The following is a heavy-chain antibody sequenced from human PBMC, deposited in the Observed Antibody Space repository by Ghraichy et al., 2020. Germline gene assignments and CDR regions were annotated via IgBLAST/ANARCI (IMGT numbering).Heavy chain of an antibody. V-gene: IGHV3-7*01. J-gene: IGHJ4*02. Sequence: GGSLRLSCAASGFTFSSYWMGWVRQAPGKGLEWVANIKEDGNKKYYVDSVKGRFTISRDNAKNSLYLQMNSLTVDDTAMYFCARHGSYSFNYWGQGTLVTVSS. CDR1: GFTFSSYW. CDR3: ARHGSYSFNY. D-gene: IGHD6-13*01. CDR2: IKEDGNKK.